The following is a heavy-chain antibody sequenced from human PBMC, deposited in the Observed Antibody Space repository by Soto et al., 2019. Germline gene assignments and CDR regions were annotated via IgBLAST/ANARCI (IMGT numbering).Heavy chain of an antibody. Sequence: GGSLRLSCAASGFTFSSYGMHWVRQAPGKGLEWVAVISYDGSNKYYADSVKGRFTISRDNSKNTLYLQMNSLRAEDTAVYYCAKLLWFGGRSDDYWGQGTLVTVSS. V-gene: IGHV3-30*18. CDR3: AKLLWFGGRSDDY. J-gene: IGHJ4*02. CDR1: GFTFSSYG. CDR2: ISYDGSNK. D-gene: IGHD3-10*01.